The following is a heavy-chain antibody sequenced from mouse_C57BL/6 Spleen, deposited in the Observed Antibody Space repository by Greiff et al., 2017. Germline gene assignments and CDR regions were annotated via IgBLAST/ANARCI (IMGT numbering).Heavy chain of an antibody. CDR3: ARREITTVVAPYYYAMDY. Sequence: EVQVVESGGGLVKPGGSLTLSCAASGFTFSDYGMHWVRQAPETGLEWVAYISSCSSTLYYADTVKGRFTISRDNAKNTLFLQMTSLRSEDTAMYYCARREITTVVAPYYYAMDYWGQGTSVTVSS. V-gene: IGHV5-17*01. CDR1: GFTFSDYG. CDR2: ISSCSSTL. D-gene: IGHD1-1*01. J-gene: IGHJ4*01.